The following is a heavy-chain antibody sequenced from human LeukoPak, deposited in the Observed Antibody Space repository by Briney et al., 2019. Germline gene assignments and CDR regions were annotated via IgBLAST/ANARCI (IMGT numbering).Heavy chain of an antibody. CDR3: ARTLLSLAVTYYYGMDV. V-gene: IGHV7-4-1*02. D-gene: IGHD6-19*01. CDR1: GYTFTSYA. Sequence: PVASVKVSCTASGYTFTSYAMNWVRQAPGQGLEWMGWINTNTGNPTYAQGFTGRFVFSLDTSVSTAYPQVSSLKAEDTAVYYCARTLLSLAVTYYYGMDVWGQGTTVTVSS. CDR2: INTNTGNP. J-gene: IGHJ6*02.